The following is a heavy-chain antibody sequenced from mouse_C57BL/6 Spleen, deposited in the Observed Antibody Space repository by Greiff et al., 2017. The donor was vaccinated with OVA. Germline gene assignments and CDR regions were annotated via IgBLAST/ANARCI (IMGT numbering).Heavy chain of an antibody. V-gene: IGHV1-81*01. D-gene: IGHD2-4*01. Sequence: QVQLQQSGAELARPGASVKLSCKASGYTFTSYGISWVKQRTGQGLEWIGEIYPRSGNTYYNEKFKGKATLTADNSSSTAYMELRSLTSEDSAVYFCARFYDYDVYWYFDVWGTGTTVTVSS. CDR1: GYTFTSYG. J-gene: IGHJ1*03. CDR3: ARFYDYDVYWYFDV. CDR2: IYPRSGNT.